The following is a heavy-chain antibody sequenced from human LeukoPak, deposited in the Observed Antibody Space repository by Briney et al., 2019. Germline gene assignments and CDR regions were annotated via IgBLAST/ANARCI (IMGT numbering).Heavy chain of an antibody. V-gene: IGHV1-2*02. D-gene: IGHD2-15*01. CDR3: ARGARSRYCSGGSCYFDY. J-gene: IGHJ4*02. CDR1: GYTFTGYY. Sequence: ASVKVSCKASGYTFTGYYMHWVRQAPGQGLEWMGWINPNSGGTNYARKFQGRVTMTRDTSVSTAYMELSRLRSDDTPVYYCARGARSRYCSGGSCYFDYWGQGTLVTVSS. CDR2: INPNSGGT.